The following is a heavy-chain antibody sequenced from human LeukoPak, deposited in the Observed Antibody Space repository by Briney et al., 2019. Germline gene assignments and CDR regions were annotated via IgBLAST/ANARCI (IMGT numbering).Heavy chain of an antibody. CDR2: IKQDGSEK. CDR1: GFTFSSYW. D-gene: IGHD6-13*01. V-gene: IGHV3-7*01. J-gene: IGHJ4*02. Sequence: PGGSLRLSCAASGFTFSSYWMTWVRQAPGRWLEWVANIKQDGSEKYYVDSAKGRFTISRDNGKKSLYLQMNSLRVEDTAVYYCARGRGNSSSWYWDYWGQRTLVTVSS. CDR3: ARGRGNSSSWYWDY.